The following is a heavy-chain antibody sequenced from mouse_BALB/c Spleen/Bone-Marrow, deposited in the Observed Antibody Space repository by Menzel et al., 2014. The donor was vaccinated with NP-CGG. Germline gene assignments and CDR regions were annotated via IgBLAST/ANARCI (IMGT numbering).Heavy chain of an antibody. CDR3: ARHRADYYAMDY. V-gene: IGHV5-6*01. D-gene: IGHD3-3*01. J-gene: IGHJ4*01. CDR1: GFTFSSYG. CDR2: ISSGDSYT. Sequence: EVQGVESGGDLVKPGGSLKLSCAAPGFTFSSYGMSWVRQTPDKRLEWVATISSGDSYTYYPDSVKGRFTISRDNAKNTLYLLMSSLKSEDTAMYYCARHRADYYAMDYWGQGTSVTVSS.